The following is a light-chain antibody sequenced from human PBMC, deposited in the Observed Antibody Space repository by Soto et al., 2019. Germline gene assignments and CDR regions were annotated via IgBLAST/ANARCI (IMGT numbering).Light chain of an antibody. Sequence: QSALTQPASVSGSPGQSITISCTGTSSDVGGYNYVSWFQHHPGKAPKLIIYEVSYRPSGVSARFSGSKSGDTASLTISGLQAEDEAEYYCSSFTNTITRYAFGTGTKLTFL. CDR3: SSFTNTITRYA. CDR1: SSDVGGYNY. J-gene: IGLJ1*01. V-gene: IGLV2-14*01. CDR2: EVS.